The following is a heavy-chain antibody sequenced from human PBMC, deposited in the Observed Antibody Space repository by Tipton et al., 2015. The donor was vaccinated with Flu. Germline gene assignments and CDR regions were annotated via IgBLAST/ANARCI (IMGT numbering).Heavy chain of an antibody. V-gene: IGHV5-51*03. CDR3: VRARWLQSIGDD. CDR2: IYPGDSDT. D-gene: IGHD5-24*01. CDR1: GYSFINYW. Sequence: QLVQSGAEVKKPGESLKISCKASGYSFINYWIGWVRQVPGKGLEWVGIIYPGDSDTRYSPSFQGQVTISADKSISTAYLQWSSLKASDTAIYYCVRARWLQSIGDDWGQGALVIVSS. J-gene: IGHJ4*02.